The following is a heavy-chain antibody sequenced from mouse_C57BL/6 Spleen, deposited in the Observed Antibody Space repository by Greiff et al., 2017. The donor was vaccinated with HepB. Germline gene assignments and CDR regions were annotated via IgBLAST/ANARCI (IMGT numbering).Heavy chain of an antibody. D-gene: IGHD1-1*01. CDR2: IRRKSNNYAT. Sequence: EVQVESGGGLVQPTGSLKLSCAASGFSFNTYAMNWVRQAPGKGLEGVARIRRKSNNYATYYADSVKDSFTISSDDSESKLYMQMNNLKTEDTAIYYCVRSPGWYGSSLDYFDYWGQGTTLTVSS. CDR1: GFSFNTYA. J-gene: IGHJ2*01. V-gene: IGHV10-1*01. CDR3: VRSPGWYGSSLDYFDY.